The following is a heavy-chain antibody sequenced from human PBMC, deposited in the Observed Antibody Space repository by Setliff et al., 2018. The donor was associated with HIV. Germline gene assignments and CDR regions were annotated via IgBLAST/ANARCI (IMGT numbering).Heavy chain of an antibody. Sequence: ASVKVSCKASGYSFINYAINWLRQAPGRGLEWMGWIHTEQGFPMYAQGFTGRFVFSLDPSVNTAYLQINSLTPDDGGVYYCAXXRHAFDIWGQGTVVTVS. J-gene: IGHJ3*02. CDR3: AXXRHAFDI. CDR2: IHTEQGFP. V-gene: IGHV7-4-1*02. CDR1: GYSFINYA.